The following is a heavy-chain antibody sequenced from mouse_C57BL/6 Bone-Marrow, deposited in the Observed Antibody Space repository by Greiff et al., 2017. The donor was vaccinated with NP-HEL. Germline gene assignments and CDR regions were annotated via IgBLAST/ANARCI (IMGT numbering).Heavy chain of an antibody. CDR1: GFTFSDYY. CDR3: ARVEGIYYYWYFDV. Sequence: EVKLVESGGGLVQPGGSLKLSCAASGFTFSDYYMYWVRQTPEKRLEWVAYISNGGGSTYYPDTVKGRFTISRDNAKNTLYLQMSRLKSEDTAMYYCARVEGIYYYWYFDVWGTGTTVTVSS. D-gene: IGHD2-1*01. CDR2: ISNGGGST. V-gene: IGHV5-12*01. J-gene: IGHJ1*03.